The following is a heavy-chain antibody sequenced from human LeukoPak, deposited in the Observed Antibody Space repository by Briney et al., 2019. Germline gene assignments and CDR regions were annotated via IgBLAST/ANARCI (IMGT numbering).Heavy chain of an antibody. J-gene: IGHJ4*02. CDR3: ARDAVYCSSTSCRESIDY. CDR2: IYYSGST. CDR1: GGPISSYY. D-gene: IGHD2-2*01. V-gene: IGHV4-59*12. Sequence: PSETLSLTCTVSGGPISSYYWSWIRQPPGKGLEWIGYIYYSGSTNYNPSLKSRVTISVDTSKNQFSLKLSSVTAADTAVYYCARDAVYCSSTSCRESIDYWGQGTLVTVSS.